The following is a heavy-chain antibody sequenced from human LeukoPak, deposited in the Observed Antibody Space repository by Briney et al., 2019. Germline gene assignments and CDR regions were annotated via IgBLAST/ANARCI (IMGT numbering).Heavy chain of an antibody. Sequence: GVSLRLSCAASGFTFSSYSMMWVRQAPGKGLEGVSSISSSSSYIYYADSVKGRFTISRDNAKNSLYLQMNSLRVEDTAVYYCARWAELIEDYYYDSSGRDYYMDVWGKGTTVTVSS. CDR3: ARWAELIEDYYYDSSGRDYYMDV. J-gene: IGHJ6*03. V-gene: IGHV3-21*01. CDR2: ISSSSSYI. CDR1: GFTFSSYS. D-gene: IGHD3-22*01.